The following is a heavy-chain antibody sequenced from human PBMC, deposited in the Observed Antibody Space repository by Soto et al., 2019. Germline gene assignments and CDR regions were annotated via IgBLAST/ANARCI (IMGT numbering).Heavy chain of an antibody. V-gene: IGHV3-23*01. CDR3: AKDPAHPYYDYIWGTLMGSDY. Sequence: GGSLRLSCAASGFTFSSYAMSWVRQAPGKGLEWVSAISGSGGSTYYADSVKGRFTISRDNSKNTLYLQMNSLRAEDTAVYYCAKDPAHPYYDYIWGTLMGSDYWGQGTLVTVSS. D-gene: IGHD3-16*01. CDR1: GFTFSSYA. J-gene: IGHJ4*02. CDR2: ISGSGGST.